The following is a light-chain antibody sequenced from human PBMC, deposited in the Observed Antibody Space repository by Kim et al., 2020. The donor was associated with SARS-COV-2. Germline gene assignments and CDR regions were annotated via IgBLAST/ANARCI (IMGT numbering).Light chain of an antibody. V-gene: IGKV3-20*01. CDR2: DAS. CDR1: QSVSSSN. CDR3: QQYGSSFPYT. J-gene: IGKJ2*01. Sequence: EIVLTQSPGTLSLSPGERATLSCRASQSVSSSNLAWYQQKPGQAPRLLIYDASSMATGIPDRFSGSGSGTDFTLTISRLEPEDFAVYYCQQYGSSFPYTFGQGTKLEI.